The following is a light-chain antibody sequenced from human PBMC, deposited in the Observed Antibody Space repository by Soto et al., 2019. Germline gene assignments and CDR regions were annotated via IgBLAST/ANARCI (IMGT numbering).Light chain of an antibody. V-gene: IGLV2-8*01. CDR2: EVS. J-gene: IGLJ1*01. CDR3: SSYAGSNNLRV. Sequence: QSALTQPPSASGSPGQSVTISCTGTSSDVGGYNYVSWYQQHPGKPPNLMIYEVSKRPSGVPDRFSGSKSGNTASLTVSGLQAEDEADYYCSSYAGSNNLRVFGTGTKVTVL. CDR1: SSDVGGYNY.